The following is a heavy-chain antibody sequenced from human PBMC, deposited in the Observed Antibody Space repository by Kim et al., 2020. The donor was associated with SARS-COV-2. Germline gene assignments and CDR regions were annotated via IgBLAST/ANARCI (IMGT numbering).Heavy chain of an antibody. CDR1: GFTFGGFY. CDR2: ISTSGSIT. CDR3: ARVRERLQPPSRNDD. D-gene: IGHD1-26*01. V-gene: IGHV3-11*01. Sequence: GGSLRLSCAASGFTFGGFYMSWIRQAPGKGLEWLSYISTSGSITSYADSVKGLFTFSRDNAKNSLFLDISSRGAEATAIFYSARVRERLQPPSRNDDWG. J-gene: IGHJ4*01.